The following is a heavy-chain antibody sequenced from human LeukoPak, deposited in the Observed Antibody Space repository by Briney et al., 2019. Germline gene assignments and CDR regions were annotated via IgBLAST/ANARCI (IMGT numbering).Heavy chain of an antibody. J-gene: IGHJ3*02. CDR1: GGSISSYY. D-gene: IGHD5-18*01. V-gene: IGHV4-59*01. CDR2: IYYSGST. CDR3: ARFTRGYSYGTGFDI. Sequence: PSETLSLTCTVSGGSISSYYWGWIRQPPGKGLEWIEYIYYSGSTNYNPSLKSRVTISVDTSKNQFSLKLSSVTAADTAVYYCARFTRGYSYGTGFDIWGQGTMVTVSS.